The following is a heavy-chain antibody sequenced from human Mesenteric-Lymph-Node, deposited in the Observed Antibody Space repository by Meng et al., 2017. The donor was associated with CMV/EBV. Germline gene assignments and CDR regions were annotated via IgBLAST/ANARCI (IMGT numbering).Heavy chain of an antibody. Sequence: ASVKVSCKASGYTFTSYDINWVRQATGQGLEWMGWMNPNSGNTGYAQKFQGRVTMTRNTSISTAYMELSSLRSEDTAVYYCARVGDYTYGMDVWGQGTTVTVSS. J-gene: IGHJ6*02. CDR3: ARVGDYTYGMDV. CDR2: MNPNSGNT. V-gene: IGHV1-8*01. CDR1: GYTFTSYD.